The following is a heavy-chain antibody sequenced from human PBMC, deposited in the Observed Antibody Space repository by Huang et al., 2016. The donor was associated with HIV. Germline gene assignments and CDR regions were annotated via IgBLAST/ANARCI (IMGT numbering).Heavy chain of an antibody. CDR2: INDNGYT. Sequence: QVQLQQWGAGLLKPSETLSLTCAVYVVSVSGHYWSWIRQPPGKGLEWIAEINDNGYTNYNPSLKSRVTISVHTARNQFSLKMNSVTAADAAVYYCARASWYEPRSWYFGLWGRGTLVTVSS. CDR1: VVSVSGHY. J-gene: IGHJ2*01. D-gene: IGHD6-13*01. CDR3: ARASWYEPRSWYFGL. V-gene: IGHV4-34*01.